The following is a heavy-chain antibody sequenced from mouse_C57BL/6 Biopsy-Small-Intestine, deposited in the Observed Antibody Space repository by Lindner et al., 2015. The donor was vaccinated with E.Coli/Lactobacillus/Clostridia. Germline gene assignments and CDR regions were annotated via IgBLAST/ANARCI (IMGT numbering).Heavy chain of an antibody. CDR1: GYSFTGYY. CDR2: INPSTGDT. CDR3: ARPFNYDDY. V-gene: IGHV1-42*01. Sequence: VQLQESGPELVKPGASVNISCKASGYSFTGYYIHWVKESPEKSLEYIGEINPSTGDTTYNQKFKAKATLTVDKSSSTAYMQLKSLTSEDSAVYYCARPFNYDDYWGQGTTLTVSS. J-gene: IGHJ2*01.